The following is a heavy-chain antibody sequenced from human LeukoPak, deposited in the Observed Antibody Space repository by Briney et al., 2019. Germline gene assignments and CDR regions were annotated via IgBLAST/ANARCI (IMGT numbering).Heavy chain of an antibody. V-gene: IGHV4-34*01. CDR1: GGSFSGYY. CDR3: ARQLGYCSGGSCYLLDY. J-gene: IGHJ4*02. CDR2: INHSGST. Sequence: PSETLSLTRAVYGGSFSGYYWSWIRQPPGKGLEWIGEINHSGSTNYNPSLKSRVTISVDTSKNQFSLKLSSVTAADTAVYYCARQLGYCSGGSCYLLDYWGQGTLVTVSS. D-gene: IGHD2-15*01.